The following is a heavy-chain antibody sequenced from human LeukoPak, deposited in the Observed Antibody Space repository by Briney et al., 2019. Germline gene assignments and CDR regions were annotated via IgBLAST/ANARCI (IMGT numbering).Heavy chain of an antibody. CDR1: GFTFSSYA. V-gene: IGHV3-23*01. Sequence: PGGSLRLSCAASGFTFSSYAMSWVRQAPWKGLEWVSAISGSGGSTYYADSVKGRFTISRDNSKNTLYLQMNSLRAEDTAVYYCARKTTGTTDGMDVWGQGTTVTVSS. CDR3: ARKTTGTTDGMDV. CDR2: ISGSGGST. D-gene: IGHD4-17*01. J-gene: IGHJ6*02.